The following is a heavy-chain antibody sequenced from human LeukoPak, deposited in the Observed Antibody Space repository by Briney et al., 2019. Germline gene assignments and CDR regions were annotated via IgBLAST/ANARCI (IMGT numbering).Heavy chain of an antibody. Sequence: GGSLRLCCAASGFTFNSYWFHWVRQAPGKGLVWVSRINSDGSDTIYADSVTGRFTISRDNAKSTVYLQMNSLKAEDTAVYYCARGGYHHGFDIWGQGTMVTVSS. CDR3: ARGGYHHGFDI. CDR1: GFTFNSYW. J-gene: IGHJ3*02. CDR2: INSDGSDT. V-gene: IGHV3-74*01. D-gene: IGHD2-15*01.